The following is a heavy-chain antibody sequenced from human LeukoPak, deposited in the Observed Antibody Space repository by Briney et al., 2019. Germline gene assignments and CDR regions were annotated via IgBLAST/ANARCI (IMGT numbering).Heavy chain of an antibody. CDR3: TREAGYGDFDY. CDR1: GYTFTSYY. D-gene: IGHD4-17*01. J-gene: IGHJ4*02. CDR2: SNPSGGST. Sequence: ASVKVSCKASGYTFTSYYIHWVRQAPGQGLEWMGISNPSGGSTKNAQRFQGRVTMTSDTSTSTVYLELSSLRSEDTAVYYGTREAGYGDFDYWGQGTLGTGSS. V-gene: IGHV1-46*01.